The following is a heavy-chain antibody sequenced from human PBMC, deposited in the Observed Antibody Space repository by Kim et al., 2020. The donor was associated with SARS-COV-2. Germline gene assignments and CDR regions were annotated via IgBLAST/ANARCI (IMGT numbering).Heavy chain of an antibody. J-gene: IGHJ4*02. D-gene: IGHD6-13*01. V-gene: IGHV3-21*06. CDR2: ISSSSIYM. CDR1: GITLSSYT. Sequence: GGSLRLSCAASGITLSSYTMNWVRQAPGKGLEWVSSISSSSIYMYYADSLKGRFTISRDNAKNSLYLQLNSLRAEDTAVYYCARTGSSSWYVDYWGQGTLVTVSS. CDR3: ARTGSSSWYVDY.